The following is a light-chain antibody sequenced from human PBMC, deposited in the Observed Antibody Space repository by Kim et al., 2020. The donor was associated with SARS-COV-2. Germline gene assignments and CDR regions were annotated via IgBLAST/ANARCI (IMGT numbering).Light chain of an antibody. CDR1: SSDVGSYNL. J-gene: IGLJ2*01. CDR2: EVS. CDR3: CSYAGSSTVV. Sequence: LPASVSGSPGQSITISCTGTSSDVGSYNLVSWYQQHPGKAPKLMIYEVSKRPSGVSNRFSGSKSGNTASLTISGLQAEDEADYYCCSYAGSSTVVFGGGTQLTVL. V-gene: IGLV2-23*02.